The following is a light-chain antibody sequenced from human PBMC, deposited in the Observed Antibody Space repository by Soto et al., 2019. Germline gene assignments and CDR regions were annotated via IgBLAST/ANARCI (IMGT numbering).Light chain of an antibody. Sequence: NFMLTQPHSVSESPGKTVTISCTRSSGSIASNYVQWYQQRPGSSPTTVIYEDNPRPSGVPDRFSGSIDSSSNSASLTISGLKTEDEADYYCQSYDSSNKVFGGGTKLTV. J-gene: IGLJ3*02. CDR3: QSYDSSNKV. CDR1: SGSIASNY. V-gene: IGLV6-57*01. CDR2: EDN.